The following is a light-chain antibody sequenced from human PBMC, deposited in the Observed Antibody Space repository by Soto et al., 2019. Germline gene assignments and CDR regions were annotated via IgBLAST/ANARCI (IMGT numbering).Light chain of an antibody. CDR2: EVS. J-gene: IGLJ1*01. CDR1: SSDVGGYNS. V-gene: IGLV2-14*01. Sequence: QSALTQPASVSGSPGQSITISCTRTSSDVGGYNSVSWYQHHPGKAPKFIIYEVSNRPSGVSNRFSGSKSGNTASLTISGLQAEDEADYYCGSITSRSTSVFGTGTKLTVL. CDR3: GSITSRSTSV.